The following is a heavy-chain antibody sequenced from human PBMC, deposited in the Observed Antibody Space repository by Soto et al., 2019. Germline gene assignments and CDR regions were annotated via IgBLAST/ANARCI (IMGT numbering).Heavy chain of an antibody. J-gene: IGHJ6*02. CDR1: GYPLTSYD. D-gene: IGHD3-10*01. CDR2: MNPNSGNT. Sequence: XPVKVSCKASGYPLTSYDINWVRQATGQGLEWMGWMNPNSGNTGYAQKFQGRVTMTRNTSISTAYMELSSLRSEDTAVYYCARGPLIWFEQPNYGMDVWGQGTTVTVSS. V-gene: IGHV1-8*01. CDR3: ARGPLIWFEQPNYGMDV.